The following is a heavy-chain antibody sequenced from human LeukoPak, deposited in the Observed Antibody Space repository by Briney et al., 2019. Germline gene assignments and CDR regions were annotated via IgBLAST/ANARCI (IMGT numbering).Heavy chain of an antibody. J-gene: IGHJ4*02. CDR2: IRSKAYGGTT. V-gene: IGHV3-49*03. CDR3: TRENGWEGTAYDY. Sequence: GGSLRLSCTASGFTLGYYAMSWFRQAPGKGLEWVGFIRSKAYGGTTEYAASVKGRFTISRDDSKSIAYLQMDSLKTEDTAVYYCTRENGWEGTAYDYWGQGALVTVSS. D-gene: IGHD5-18*01. CDR1: GFTLGYYA.